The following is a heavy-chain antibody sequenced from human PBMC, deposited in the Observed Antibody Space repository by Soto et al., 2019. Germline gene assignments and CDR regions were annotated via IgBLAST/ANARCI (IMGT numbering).Heavy chain of an antibody. CDR1: GFTFSSYG. CDR3: AKATQWELLDY. D-gene: IGHD1-26*01. V-gene: IGHV3-30*18. J-gene: IGHJ4*02. Sequence: QVQLVESGGGVVQPGRSLRLSCAASGFTFSSYGMHWVRQAPGKGLEWVAVISYDGSNKYYADSVKGRFTISRDNSKNPLYLQMNSLRAEDTAVYYCAKATQWELLDYWGQGTLVTVSS. CDR2: ISYDGSNK.